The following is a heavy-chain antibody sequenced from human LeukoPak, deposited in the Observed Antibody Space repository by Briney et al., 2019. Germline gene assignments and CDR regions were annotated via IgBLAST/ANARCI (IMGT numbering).Heavy chain of an antibody. V-gene: IGHV1-2*02. D-gene: IGHD5-18*01. CDR1: GYTFTGYY. CDR2: INPNSGGT. Sequence: ASVKVSCKASGYTFTGYYMHWVRQAPGQGLEWMGWINPNSGGTNYAQKFQGRVTMTRDTSISTAYMELSSLRSEDTAVYYCAREIGLQLYYFDYWGQGTLVTVSS. J-gene: IGHJ4*02. CDR3: AREIGLQLYYFDY.